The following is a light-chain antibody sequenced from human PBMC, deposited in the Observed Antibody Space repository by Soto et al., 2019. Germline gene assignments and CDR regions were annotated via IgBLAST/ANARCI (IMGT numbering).Light chain of an antibody. CDR1: QSVSRY. CDR2: DAS. CDR3: QQRCNWPLA. V-gene: IGKV3-11*01. Sequence: EVVLTQSPATLSLSPGERATLSCRASQSVSRYLAWYQQKPGQAPRLLIYDASNRATGIPARFSGSGSGTDFTLTISSLEPEDFAIYYCQQRCNWPLAFGGGTKVDIK. J-gene: IGKJ4*01.